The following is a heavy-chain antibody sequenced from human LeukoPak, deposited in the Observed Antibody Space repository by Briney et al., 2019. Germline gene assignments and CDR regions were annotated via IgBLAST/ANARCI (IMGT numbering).Heavy chain of an antibody. CDR1: GFTFSIAA. V-gene: IGHV3-64D*06. CDR3: VGDGRDGYNKYFYH. D-gene: IGHD5-24*01. J-gene: IGHJ1*01. CDR2: ISGNGVSS. Sequence: GGSLRLSCSASGFTFSIAAMHWVRQAPGKGLQYVSVISGNGVSSYSDSVKGRFIISRDNSKNTVYLQMSSLRAEDTAVYYCVGDGRDGYNKYFYHWGQGTLVTVSS.